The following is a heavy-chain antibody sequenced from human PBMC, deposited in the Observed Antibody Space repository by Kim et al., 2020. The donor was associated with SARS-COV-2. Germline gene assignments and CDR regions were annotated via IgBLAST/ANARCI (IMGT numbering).Heavy chain of an antibody. Sequence: SETLSLTCTVSGGSISSGGYYWSWIRQHPGKGLEWIGYIYYSGSTYYNPSLKSRVTISVDTSKNQFSLKLSSVTAADTAVYYCARVGIYSSSWVDIWGQGTMVTVSS. CDR1: GGSISSGGYY. J-gene: IGHJ3*02. CDR2: IYYSGST. V-gene: IGHV4-31*03. D-gene: IGHD6-13*01. CDR3: ARVGIYSSSWVDI.